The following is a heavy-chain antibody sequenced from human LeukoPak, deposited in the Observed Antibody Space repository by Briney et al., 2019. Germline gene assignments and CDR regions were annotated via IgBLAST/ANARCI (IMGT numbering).Heavy chain of an antibody. Sequence: HAGGSLRLSCAPSGFTFSSYAMSWVRQAPGKGLEGVLSISGSGGSTYYAVSLKGRFTIPRDNSKNTLYLQMNRLIAEDTAVYYCAKDRPAVAVAGTAAFDYWGQGTLVTVSS. J-gene: IGHJ4*02. CDR2: ISGSGGST. V-gene: IGHV3-23*01. D-gene: IGHD6-19*01. CDR3: AKDRPAVAVAGTAAFDY. CDR1: GFTFSSYA.